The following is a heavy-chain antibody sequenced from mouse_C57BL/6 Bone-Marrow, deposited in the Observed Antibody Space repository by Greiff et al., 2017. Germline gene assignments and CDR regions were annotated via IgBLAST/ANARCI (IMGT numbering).Heavy chain of an antibody. D-gene: IGHD2-5*01. CDR2: IDPETGGT. Sequence: QVQLQQSGAELVRPGASVTLSCKASGYTFTDYEMHWVKQTPVHGLEWIGAIDPETGGTAYNQKFKGKAILTADKSSSTAYMELRSLTSEDSAVYYCTREGVLYYSNYGAMDYGGQGTSVTVSS. V-gene: IGHV1-15*01. CDR1: GYTFTDYE. J-gene: IGHJ4*01. CDR3: TREGVLYYSNYGAMDY.